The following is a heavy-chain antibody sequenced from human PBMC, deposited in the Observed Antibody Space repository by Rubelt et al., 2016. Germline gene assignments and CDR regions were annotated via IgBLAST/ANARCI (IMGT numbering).Heavy chain of an antibody. Sequence: EVQLVESGGGVVQPGMSLRLSCAASGFTFSSYGMHWVRQAPGKGLEWVSYISRSGPIYYADSVKGRFTISRDNAKNSLYVQMNSLRDEDTAVYYWTRDPHALDYWGQGALVTVSS. V-gene: IGHV3-48*02. J-gene: IGHJ4*02. CDR3: TRDPHALDY. CDR1: GFTFSSYG. CDR2: ISRSGPI.